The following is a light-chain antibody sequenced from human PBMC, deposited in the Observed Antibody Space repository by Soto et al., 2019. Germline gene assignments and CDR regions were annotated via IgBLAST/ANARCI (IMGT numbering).Light chain of an antibody. V-gene: IGKV1-27*01. CDR2: ASS. CDR1: DTISVY. CDR3: QTYNTATFS. Sequence: DIQMTQSPSSLSASVGDRVTITCRASDTISVYLAWYQHKPGQVPERLIYASSILHSGVPSRFSGSISDSEFTLTISSPQPEDVGTYYCQTYNTATFSFGPGNKVEIK. J-gene: IGKJ3*01.